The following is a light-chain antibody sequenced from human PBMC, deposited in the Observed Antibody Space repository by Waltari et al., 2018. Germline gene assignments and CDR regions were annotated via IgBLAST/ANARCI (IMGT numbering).Light chain of an antibody. J-gene: IGLJ2*01. CDR1: GSNIGTNY. V-gene: IGLV1-47*01. Sequence: QSVLTQPPSASGTPGQRVTISCSGSGSNIGTNYPYWYQQLPGMAPNLLIYRPHHRPPGFPDRVSGSQSGTSASLAIRGLRSEDEADYYCAAWDDRLRGPLFGGGTKLTVL. CDR3: AAWDDRLRGPL. CDR2: RPH.